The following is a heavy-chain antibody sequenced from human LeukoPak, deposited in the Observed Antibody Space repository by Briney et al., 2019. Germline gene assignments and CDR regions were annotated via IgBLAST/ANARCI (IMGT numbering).Heavy chain of an antibody. CDR1: GFTFSGYE. CDR3: AKELMGFDY. CDR2: VSGTGLTT. D-gene: IGHD2-8*01. J-gene: IGHJ4*02. V-gene: IGHV3-23*01. Sequence: GGSLRLSCAASGFTFSGYEMNWVRQAPGKGLEWVSAVSGTGLTTYYADSVKGRFIVSRDNSKNTVYLQMNSLRGEDAAVYYCAKELMGFDYWGQGTLVTVSS.